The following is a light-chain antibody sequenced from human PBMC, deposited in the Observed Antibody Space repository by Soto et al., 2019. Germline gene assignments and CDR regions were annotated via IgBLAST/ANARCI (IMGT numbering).Light chain of an antibody. J-gene: IGKJ1*01. CDR1: QSVSSY. CDR2: DAS. Sequence: EVVFTQSPATLSVPPGERATLSCRASQSVSSYLAWYQQKPGQAPRLLIYDASNRATGIPARFSGSGSGTDFTLTISSLEPEDFAVYYCQQRSNWPPAWTLGQGTKVDIK. V-gene: IGKV3-11*01. CDR3: QQRSNWPPAWT.